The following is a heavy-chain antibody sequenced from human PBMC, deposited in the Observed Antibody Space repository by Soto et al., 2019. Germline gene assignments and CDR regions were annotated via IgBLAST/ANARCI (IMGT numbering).Heavy chain of an antibody. CDR3: ATGGRAYSSSFPQFYFEY. D-gene: IGHD5-18*01. CDR1: SGTFSSIA. J-gene: IGHJ4*01. V-gene: IGHV1-69*01. Sequence: SAQVCCKGSSGTFSSIANSRLRQATGQGPEWMGGILPIFNTANYAQNFQGRLTITADESTSTSYMELTSLKYEDTAIYYCATGGRAYSSSFPQFYFEYWGHGTQVTVYS. CDR2: ILPIFNTA.